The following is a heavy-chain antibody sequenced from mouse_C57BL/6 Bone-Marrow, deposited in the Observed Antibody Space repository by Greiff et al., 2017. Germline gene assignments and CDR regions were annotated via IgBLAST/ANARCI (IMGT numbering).Heavy chain of an antibody. Sequence: QVQLQQPGAELVKPGASVKLSCKASGYTFTSYWMQWVKQRPGQGLEWIGVIDPSDSYTNYNQKFKGKATLTVDTSSSTAYMQLSSLTSEDSAVYYCARGTFSNYWYFDVWGTGTTVTVSS. D-gene: IGHD2-5*01. J-gene: IGHJ1*03. CDR3: ARGTFSNYWYFDV. V-gene: IGHV1-50*01. CDR1: GYTFTSYW. CDR2: IDPSDSYT.